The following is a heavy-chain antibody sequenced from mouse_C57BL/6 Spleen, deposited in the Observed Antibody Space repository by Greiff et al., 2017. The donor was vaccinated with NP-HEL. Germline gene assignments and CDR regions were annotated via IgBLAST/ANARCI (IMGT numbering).Heavy chain of an antibody. CDR3: ASGNYYGTPFAY. V-gene: IGHV2-6*01. J-gene: IGHJ3*01. CDR2: IWGVGST. D-gene: IGHD1-1*01. Sequence: VKLQESGPGLVAPSQSLSITCTVSGFSLTSYGVDWVRQSPGKGLEWLGVIWGVGSTNYNSALKSRLSISKDNSKSQVFLKMNSLQTDDTAMYYWASGNYYGTPFAYWGQGTLVTVSA. CDR1: GFSLTSYG.